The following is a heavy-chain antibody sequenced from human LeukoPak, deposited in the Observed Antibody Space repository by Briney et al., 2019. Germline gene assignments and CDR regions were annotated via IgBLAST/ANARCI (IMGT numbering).Heavy chain of an antibody. CDR2: IKQDGSEK. V-gene: IGHV3-7*01. CDR1: GFTFSSYW. Sequence: GGSLRLSCAASGFTFSSYWMSWVRQAPGKGLEWVANIKQDGSEKYYVDSVKGRFTISRDNAKNSLYLRMNSLRAEDTAVYYCARGLRTGYYYGSKDAFDIWGQGTMVTVSS. CDR3: ARGLRTGYYYGSKDAFDI. J-gene: IGHJ3*02. D-gene: IGHD3-10*01.